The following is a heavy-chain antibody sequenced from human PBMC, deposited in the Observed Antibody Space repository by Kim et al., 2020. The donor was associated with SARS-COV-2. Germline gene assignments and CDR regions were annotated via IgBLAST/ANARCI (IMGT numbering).Heavy chain of an antibody. J-gene: IGHJ6*03. D-gene: IGHD3-3*01. CDR3: ARGKAGVGYYSSDYYYYMEV. CDR1: GGSINTNY. CDR2: IYFTGTT. V-gene: IGHV4-59*01. Sequence: SETLSLTCSVSGGSINTNYWSWIRQAPGKGLEWIGYIYFTGTTNYNPSLNSRVIISVDTSKKQFSLKMTSVTAADSAVYYCARGKAGVGYYSSDYYYYMEVCGQGTTVTVSS.